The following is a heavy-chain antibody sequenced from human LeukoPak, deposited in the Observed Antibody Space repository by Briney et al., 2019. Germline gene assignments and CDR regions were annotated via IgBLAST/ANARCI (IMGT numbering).Heavy chain of an antibody. CDR2: IYYSGST. Sequence: SETLSLTCTVSGGSISSYYWSWIRQPPGKGLEWIGYIYYSGSTNYNPSLKSRVTISVDTSYNQFSLKLSPVTAADTAVYYCARGARDFDYWGQGALVTVSS. V-gene: IGHV4-59*01. CDR1: GGSISSYY. D-gene: IGHD5-24*01. CDR3: ARGARDFDY. J-gene: IGHJ4*02.